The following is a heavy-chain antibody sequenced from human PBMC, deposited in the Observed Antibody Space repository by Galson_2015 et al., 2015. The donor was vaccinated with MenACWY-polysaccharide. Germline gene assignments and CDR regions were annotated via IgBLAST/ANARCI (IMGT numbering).Heavy chain of an antibody. V-gene: IGHV4-38-2*01. CDR2: IYHSGST. CDR3: ARVEKYSGSFYILY. J-gene: IGHJ4*02. CDR1: GYSIRRGYS. D-gene: IGHD1-26*01. Sequence: LSLTCAFSGYSIRRGYSWGWIRQPPGKGLEWIGSIYHSGSTYYNPSLKSRVTISVDTAKNQFSLKLSSVTAADTAVYYCARVEKYSGSFYILYWGQGTLVTVSS.